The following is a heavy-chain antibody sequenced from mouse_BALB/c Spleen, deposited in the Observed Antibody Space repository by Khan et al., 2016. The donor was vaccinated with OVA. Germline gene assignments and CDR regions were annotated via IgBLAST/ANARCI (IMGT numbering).Heavy chain of an antibody. CDR3: ARGRSTTASWFAY. CDR1: GFTFSSYA. CDR2: ISSGGST. D-gene: IGHD1-2*01. Sequence: EVMLVESGGGLVKPGGSLKLSCAASGFTFSSYAMSWVRQTPEKRLEWVASISSGGSTYYPDSVKGRSTISRDNARNILYLQMSSLRSEDTAMYYCARGRSTTASWFAYWGQGTLVTVSA. V-gene: IGHV5-6-5*01. J-gene: IGHJ3*01.